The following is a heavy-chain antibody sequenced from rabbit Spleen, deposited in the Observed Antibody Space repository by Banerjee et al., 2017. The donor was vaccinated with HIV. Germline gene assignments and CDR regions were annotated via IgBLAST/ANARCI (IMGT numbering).Heavy chain of an antibody. CDR3: ARAPSSNGWSYNL. CDR2: IYTGSSGAT. CDR1: GIDFSSSYY. Sequence: QSLEESGGGLVKPGGTLTLTCTASGIDFSSSYYMCWVRQAPGKGLEWIACIYTGSSGATYYASWAKGRFTISKTSSTTVTLQMTSLTAADTATCFCARAPSSNGWSYNLWGQGTLVTVS. V-gene: IGHV1S40*01. D-gene: IGHD1-1*01. J-gene: IGHJ4*01.